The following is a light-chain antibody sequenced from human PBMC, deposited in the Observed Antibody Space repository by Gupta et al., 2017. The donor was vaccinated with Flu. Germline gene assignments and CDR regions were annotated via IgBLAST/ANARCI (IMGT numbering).Light chain of an antibody. CDR2: EVT. Sequence: QSALTPPPSASGSPGHSLTISCTGTSSDVGGYNFLSWYQQYPGKASKVMIYEVTKRPSGVPDRFSGSKSGNTASLTVSGLQAEEEGDYYCGSDACSNNLVFGGGTKLTVL. V-gene: IGLV2-8*01. CDR3: GSDACSNNLV. CDR1: SSDVGGYNF. J-gene: IGLJ2*01.